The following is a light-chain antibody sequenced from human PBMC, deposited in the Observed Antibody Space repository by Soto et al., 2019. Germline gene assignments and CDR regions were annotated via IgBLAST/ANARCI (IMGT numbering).Light chain of an antibody. V-gene: IGKV1-5*03. CDR3: QQYNSYPYT. CDR1: QTISSW. Sequence: DIQLTQTPSTLSASVGDEVTITCRASQTISSWLAWYQQKPGKAPTLLIYKASSLESGVPSRFSGSGSGTEFTLTISSLQPDDFATYYCQQYNSYPYTFGQGTKVDIK. J-gene: IGKJ2*01. CDR2: KAS.